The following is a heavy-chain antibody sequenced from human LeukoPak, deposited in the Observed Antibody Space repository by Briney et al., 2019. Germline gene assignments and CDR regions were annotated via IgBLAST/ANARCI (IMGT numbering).Heavy chain of an antibody. CDR2: IYTSGST. CDR3: ARHWIQLCPVKANSPNWFDP. V-gene: IGHV4-61*02. CDR1: GGSISSGSYY. D-gene: IGHD5-18*01. J-gene: IGHJ5*02. Sequence: NPSETLSLTCTVSGGSISSGSYYWSWIRQPAGKGLEWIGRIYTSGSTNYNPSLKSRVTISVDTSKNQFSLKLSSVTAADTAVYYCARHWIQLCPVKANSPNWFDPWGQGTLVTVSS.